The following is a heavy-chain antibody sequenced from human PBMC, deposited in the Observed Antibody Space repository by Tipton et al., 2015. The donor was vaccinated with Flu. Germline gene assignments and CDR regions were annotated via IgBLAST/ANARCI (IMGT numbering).Heavy chain of an antibody. CDR3: ASGRFDFYAKEGFFGY. D-gene: IGHD3/OR15-3a*01. CDR2: VYTSGKT. CDR1: GGSITSGGYY. V-gene: IGHV4-61*02. Sequence: TLSLTCTVSGGSITSGGYYWSWLRQPAGKRLEWVGRVYTSGKTKYNPSLESRVTMSVDTSKNQFSLKLSSVTAADTAVYYCASGRFDFYAKEGFFGYWGQGTLVTVSS. J-gene: IGHJ4*02.